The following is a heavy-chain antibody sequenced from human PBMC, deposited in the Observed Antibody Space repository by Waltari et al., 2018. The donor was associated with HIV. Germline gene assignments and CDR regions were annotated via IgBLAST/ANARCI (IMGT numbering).Heavy chain of an antibody. CDR2: IDTTGTT. D-gene: IGHD2-15*01. J-gene: IGHJ6*02. CDR3: AREGCSGGSCYHYYYYYYGLDV. CDR1: GGSISSGTYY. Sequence: QVQLQESGPGLVKPSQTLSLTCTVSGGSISSGTYYWTWIRQPAGKGLEWIGRIDTTGTTNYNPSLKSRVTISVDTSNNQFSLKLTSVTVADTALYYCAREGCSGGSCYHYYYYYYGLDVWGQGTTVTVSS. V-gene: IGHV4-61*02.